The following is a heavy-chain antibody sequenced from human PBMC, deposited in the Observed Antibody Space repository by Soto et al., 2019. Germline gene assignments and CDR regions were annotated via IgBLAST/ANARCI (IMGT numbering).Heavy chain of an antibody. CDR1: GLSFDHYA. V-gene: IGHV3-9*01. J-gene: IGHJ5*02. CDR3: AKDIGYRSIALAGLTWFDP. Sequence: RSVTLARAASGLSFDHYAIHWVRLGPGKGLEWVSGISWNSVSIGYADSVKGRFTISRDNAKNSLYLQMNSLRAEDTALYYCAKDIGYRSIALAGLTWFDPWGQGA. CDR2: ISWNSVSI. D-gene: IGHD6-19*01.